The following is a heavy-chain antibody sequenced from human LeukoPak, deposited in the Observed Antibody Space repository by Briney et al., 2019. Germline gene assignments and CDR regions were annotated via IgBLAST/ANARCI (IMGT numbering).Heavy chain of an antibody. D-gene: IGHD3-3*01. CDR3: ARDYDLWSGYLGY. J-gene: IGHJ4*02. CDR2: INSDGSST. CDR1: GFTFSSYW. V-gene: IGHV3-74*01. Sequence: GGSLRLSCAATGFTFSSYWMHWVRQAPGKGLVWVSRINSDGSSTSYADSVKGRFTFSRDNAKNTVYLQMNSLRAEDTAVYYCARDYDLWSGYLGYWGQGTLVTVSS.